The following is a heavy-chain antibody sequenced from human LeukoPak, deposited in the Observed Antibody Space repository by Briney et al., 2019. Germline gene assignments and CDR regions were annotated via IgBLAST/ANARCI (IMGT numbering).Heavy chain of an antibody. CDR3: ARAADYYDTNFDY. CDR2: IYYSGST. V-gene: IGHV4-31*03. Sequence: PSETLSLTCTVSGGSISSGGYYWSWIRQHPGKGLEWIGYIYYSGSTYYNPSLKSRVTISVDTSKNQFSLKLSSVTAADTAVYYCARAADYYDTNFDYWGQGTLVTVSS. J-gene: IGHJ4*02. CDR1: GGSISSGGYY. D-gene: IGHD3-22*01.